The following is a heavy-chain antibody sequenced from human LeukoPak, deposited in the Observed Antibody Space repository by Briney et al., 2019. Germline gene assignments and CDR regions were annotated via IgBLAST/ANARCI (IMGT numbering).Heavy chain of an antibody. D-gene: IGHD6-19*01. J-gene: IGHJ4*02. Sequence: PGGSLRLSCAASGFTFSSYAMHWVRQAPGKGLEWVAVISYDGSNKYYADSVKGRFTISRDNSKNTLYLQMNSLGAEDTAVHYCARDFCSGCPRPSYYFDYWGQGTLVTVSS. V-gene: IGHV3-30*04. CDR3: ARDFCSGCPRPSYYFDY. CDR2: ISYDGSNK. CDR1: GFTFSSYA.